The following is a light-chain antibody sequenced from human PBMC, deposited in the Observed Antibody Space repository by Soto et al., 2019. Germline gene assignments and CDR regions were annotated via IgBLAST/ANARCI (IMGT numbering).Light chain of an antibody. V-gene: IGKV3-20*01. CDR3: QQYGSSPLT. CDR1: QSVSSSY. CDR2: GAS. Sequence: EIVLTQSPGTLSLSPGERATLSCRASQSVSSSYLAWYQQKPGQAPRLLIYGASSRATGIPDRFSASGSGTDFTLTISRLEPEDFAVYYGQQYGSSPLTFGGGTKVEIK. J-gene: IGKJ4*01.